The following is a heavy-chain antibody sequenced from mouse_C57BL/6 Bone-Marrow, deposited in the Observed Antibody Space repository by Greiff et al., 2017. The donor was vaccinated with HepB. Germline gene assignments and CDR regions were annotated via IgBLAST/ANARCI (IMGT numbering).Heavy chain of an antibody. CDR3: AKAFYDGLAWFAY. Sequence: QVQLQQSGPGLVQPSQRLSITCTVSGFSLTSYGVHWVRQSPGKGLEWLGVIWRGGSTDYNAAFMSRLSITKDNSKSQVFFKMNSLQADDTAIYYCAKAFYDGLAWFAYWGQGTLVTVSA. V-gene: IGHV2-5*01. D-gene: IGHD2-3*01. CDR2: IWRGGST. CDR1: GFSLTSYG. J-gene: IGHJ3*01.